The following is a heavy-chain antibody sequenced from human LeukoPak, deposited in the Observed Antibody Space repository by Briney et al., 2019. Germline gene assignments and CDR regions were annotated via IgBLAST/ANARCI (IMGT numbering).Heavy chain of an antibody. J-gene: IGHJ2*01. CDR3: AGSGSGSYYSPWYFDL. D-gene: IGHD3-10*01. Sequence: SETLSLTCTVSGXSISSPTYYWAWIRQPPGQELEWIKTIHHSGSTNYNPSLKSRVTISVDKSKNQFSLKLSSVTAADTAVYYCAGSGSGSYYSPWYFDLWGRGTLVTVSS. CDR1: GXSISSPTYY. V-gene: IGHV4-39*07. CDR2: IHHSGST.